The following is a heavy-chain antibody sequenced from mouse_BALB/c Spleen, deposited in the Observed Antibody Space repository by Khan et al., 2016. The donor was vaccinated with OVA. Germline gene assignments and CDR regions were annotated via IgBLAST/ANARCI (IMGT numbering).Heavy chain of an antibody. CDR3: RISTINA. CDR2: TDPANGNT. CDR1: GYNIKDIY. V-gene: IGHV14-3*02. Sequence: EVQLQQSGAELVKPAASLKLSCTASGYNIKDIYIHWVKQRPEKGLERIRRTDPANGNTKYDPKFQGKATITADTSTNNASLQLSSLTSEDTAVYYCRISTINAWGQGTTLTVSS. J-gene: IGHJ2*01.